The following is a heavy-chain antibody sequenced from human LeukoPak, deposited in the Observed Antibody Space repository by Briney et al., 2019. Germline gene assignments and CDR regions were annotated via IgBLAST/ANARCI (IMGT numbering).Heavy chain of an antibody. V-gene: IGHV1-2*02. CDR2: INPDTGRT. Sequence: GASVKVSCKASGYTFNGFYIHWVRQAPGQGLEWMGWINPDTGRTNYAQKFQGRVTMTRDTSITTVYMELSSLRSEDTAVYYCARVSNDYGGNGAFDIWGQGTMVTVSS. D-gene: IGHD4-23*01. CDR1: GYTFNGFY. J-gene: IGHJ3*02. CDR3: ARVSNDYGGNGAFDI.